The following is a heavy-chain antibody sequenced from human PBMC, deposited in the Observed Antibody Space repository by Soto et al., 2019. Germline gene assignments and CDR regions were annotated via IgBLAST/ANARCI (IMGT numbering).Heavy chain of an antibody. Sequence: QVQLVQSGAEVKKRGASVKVSCKASGYTFISYGISWVRQAPGQGLEWMGWISAYNGNTNYAQKLQGRVTMTTDTSTRTAYMELRSLRSDHTAVYYCARDFRAGIYYGSGSSIDYWGQGTLVTVSS. J-gene: IGHJ4*02. V-gene: IGHV1-18*01. CDR3: ARDFRAGIYYGSGSSIDY. D-gene: IGHD3-10*01. CDR1: GYTFISYG. CDR2: ISAYNGNT.